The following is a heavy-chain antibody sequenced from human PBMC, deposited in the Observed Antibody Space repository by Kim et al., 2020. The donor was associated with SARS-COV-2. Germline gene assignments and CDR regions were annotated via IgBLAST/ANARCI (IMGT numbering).Heavy chain of an antibody. V-gene: IGHV4-59*01. Sequence: SETLSLTCTVSGGSISSYYWSWIRQPPGKGLEWIGYIYSSGSTKYNPSRKSRVTMLVDTSKNPFSLKLSSVTAADTAIYYCARYSGNSARWFDPWGQGTLVTVSS. J-gene: IGHJ5*02. CDR1: GGSISSYY. CDR2: IYSSGST. D-gene: IGHD1-26*01. CDR3: ARYSGNSARWFDP.